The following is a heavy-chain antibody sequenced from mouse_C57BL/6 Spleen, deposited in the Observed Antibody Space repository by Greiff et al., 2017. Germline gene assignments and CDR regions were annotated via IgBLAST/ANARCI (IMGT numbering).Heavy chain of an antibody. CDR3: TRERTYDGPFAY. D-gene: IGHD2-3*01. J-gene: IGHJ3*01. V-gene: IGHV3-6*01. CDR1: GYSITSGYY. Sequence: EVKLQESGPGLVKPSPSLSLSCSATGYSITSGYYWNWIRQFPGNKLEWMGYIRYDGSNNYNPSLKNRISITRDTSKNQFFLKLNSVTTEDTATYCCTRERTYDGPFAYWGQGTLVTVAA. CDR2: IRYDGSN.